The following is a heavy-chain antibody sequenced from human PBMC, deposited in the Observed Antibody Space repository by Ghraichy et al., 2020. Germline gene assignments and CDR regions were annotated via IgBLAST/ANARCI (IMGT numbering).Heavy chain of an antibody. V-gene: IGHV2-5*01. J-gene: IGHJ4*02. CDR3: ALLRVVTARPYFDY. D-gene: IGHD2-21*02. Sequence: SAPTLVKPTQTLTLTCTFSGFSLSTSGVGVGWIRQPPGKALEWLALIYWNDDNRYSPSLKSRLTITKDTSKNQVVLTMTNMDPVDTATYYCALLRVVTARPYFDYWGQGTLVTVSS. CDR1: GFSLSTSGVG. CDR2: IYWNDDN.